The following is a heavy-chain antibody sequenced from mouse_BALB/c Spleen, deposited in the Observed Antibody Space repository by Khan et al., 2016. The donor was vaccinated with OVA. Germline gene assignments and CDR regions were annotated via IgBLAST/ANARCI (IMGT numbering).Heavy chain of an antibody. V-gene: IGHV5-6*01. CDR3: TSHLTGSFAY. J-gene: IGHJ3*01. Sequence: EVQLVESGGDLVKPGGSLKLSCAASGFTFSNYGMSWVRQTPDKRLEWVATISSDGTYTYYPDSVKGRFTISGNNAKNTLYLQMSSLKSEDTAMYYCTSHLTGSFAYWGQGTLVTVSA. CDR1: GFTFSNYG. D-gene: IGHD4-1*01. CDR2: ISSDGTYT.